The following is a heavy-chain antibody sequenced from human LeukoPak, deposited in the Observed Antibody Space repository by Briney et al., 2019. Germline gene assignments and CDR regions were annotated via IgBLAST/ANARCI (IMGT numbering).Heavy chain of an antibody. D-gene: IGHD3-16*01. CDR2: IYYSGNT. J-gene: IGHJ5*02. CDR1: DGSISSSSYD. Sequence: SETLSLTCSVSDGSISSSSYDWGWICQPPGKGLEWIGSIYYSGNTHYNPSLKSRLTISVDRSKNQFSLRLSSVTAADTAVYYCAQGGTPNWFDPWGQGTLVTVSS. V-gene: IGHV4-39*07. CDR3: AQGGTPNWFDP.